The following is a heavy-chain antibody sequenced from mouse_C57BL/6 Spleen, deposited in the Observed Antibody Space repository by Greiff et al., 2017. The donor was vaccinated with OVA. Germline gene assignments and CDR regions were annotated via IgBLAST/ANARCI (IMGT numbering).Heavy chain of an antibody. CDR2: IDPENGDT. Sequence: VQLQQSGAELVRPGASVKLSCTASGFNINDDYMHWVKQRPEQGLEWIGWIDPENGDTEYASKFQGKATITADTSSNTDYLQLSSLTSEDTAVYYCTTSYYYGSSYDYFDYWGQGTTRTVSS. J-gene: IGHJ2*01. CDR1: GFNINDDY. D-gene: IGHD1-1*01. V-gene: IGHV14-4*01. CDR3: TTSYYYGSSYDYFDY.